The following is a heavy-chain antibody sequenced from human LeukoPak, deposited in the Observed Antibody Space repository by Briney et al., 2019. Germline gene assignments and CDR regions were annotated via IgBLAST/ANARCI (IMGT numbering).Heavy chain of an antibody. CDR3: ARDPYSGYDLQAFDY. V-gene: IGHV3-48*01. J-gene: IGHJ4*02. Sequence: GGALRLSCAASGFTFSSYSMNWVRQAPGKGLEWGSYISSSSSTIYYADSVKGRFTISRDNAKNSLYLQMKSLRAEDTAVYYCARDPYSGYDLQAFDYWGQGTLVTVSS. CDR1: GFTFSSYS. D-gene: IGHD5-12*01. CDR2: ISSSSSTI.